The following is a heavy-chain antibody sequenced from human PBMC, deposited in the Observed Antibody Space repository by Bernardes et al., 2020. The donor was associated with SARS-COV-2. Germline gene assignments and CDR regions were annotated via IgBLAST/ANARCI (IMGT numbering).Heavy chain of an antibody. CDR3: ARDLPSGVRGVTRYYYYGMDV. J-gene: IGHJ6*02. D-gene: IGHD3-10*01. CDR1: GGSTSSTSYY. V-gene: IGHV4-61*02. CDR2: IYSSGGT. Sequence: SETLSLTCTVSGGSTSSTSYYWSWIRQPAGKGLEWIGRIYSSGGTNYNPSLKSRVTISIDTSKSQFSLNLTSVTAADTAVYYCARDLPSGVRGVTRYYYYGMDVWGQGTTVTVSS.